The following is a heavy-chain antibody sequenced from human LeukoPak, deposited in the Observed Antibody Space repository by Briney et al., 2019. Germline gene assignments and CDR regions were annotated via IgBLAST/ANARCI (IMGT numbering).Heavy chain of an antibody. J-gene: IGHJ6*03. CDR1: GFTFSSYA. D-gene: IGHD6-6*01. V-gene: IGHV3-23*01. CDR3: AKGRWSSSSGYYYYMDV. Sequence: GGSLRLSCAASGFTFSSYAMSWVRQAPGKGLEWVSAISGSGGSTYHADSVKGRFTISRDNSKNTLYLQMNSLRAEDTAVYYCAKGRWSSSSGYYYYMDVWGKGTTVTVSS. CDR2: ISGSGGST.